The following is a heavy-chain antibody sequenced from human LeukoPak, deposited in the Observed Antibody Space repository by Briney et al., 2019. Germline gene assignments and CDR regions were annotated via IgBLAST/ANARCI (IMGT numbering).Heavy chain of an antibody. D-gene: IGHD6-19*01. J-gene: IGHJ4*02. Sequence: GGSLRLSCAASGFTFNNYAMHWVRQAPGKGLEWVAVISYDGSNKYYADSVKGRFTISRDNSKNTLYLQMNSLRAEDTAVYYCASSSESVAGNWGQGTLVTVSS. CDR3: ASSSESVAGN. V-gene: IGHV3-30-3*01. CDR2: ISYDGSNK. CDR1: GFTFNNYA.